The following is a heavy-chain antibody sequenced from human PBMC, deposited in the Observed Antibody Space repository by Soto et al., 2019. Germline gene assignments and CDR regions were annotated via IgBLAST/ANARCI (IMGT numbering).Heavy chain of an antibody. V-gene: IGHV1-69*02. CDR3: ARSYYYDSSGYPMN. D-gene: IGHD3-22*01. CDR1: GGTFSSYT. Sequence: QVQLVQSGAEVKKPASSVKVSCKASGGTFSSYTISWVRQAPGQGLEWMGRIIPILGIANYAQKFQGRVTITADKSTSTAYMELSSLRSEDTAVYYCARSYYYDSSGYPMNWGQGTLVTVSS. CDR2: IIPILGIA. J-gene: IGHJ4*02.